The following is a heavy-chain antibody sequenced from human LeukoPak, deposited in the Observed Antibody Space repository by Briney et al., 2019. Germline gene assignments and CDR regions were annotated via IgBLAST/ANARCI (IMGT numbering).Heavy chain of an antibody. J-gene: IGHJ4*02. CDR1: GGSFGNYY. Sequence: SETLSLTCTVSGGSFGNYYWSWIRQPPGKGLEWIAYIYDSGTTNYNPSLKSRVTISVDTSKNQFSLKLSSVTAADTAVYYCARSAYSSGWYDYWGQGTLVTVSS. D-gene: IGHD6-19*01. CDR2: IYDSGTT. CDR3: ARSAYSSGWYDY. V-gene: IGHV4-59*01.